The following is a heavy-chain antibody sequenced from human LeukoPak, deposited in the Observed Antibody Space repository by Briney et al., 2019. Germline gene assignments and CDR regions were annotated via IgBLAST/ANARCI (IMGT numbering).Heavy chain of an antibody. J-gene: IGHJ4*02. CDR3: ARGDTSSKIEY. CDR2: IMPDGSES. V-gene: IGHV3-7*01. Sequence: PGGSLRRCFAASELILNNYLMSWVRQAPGKGLEWVAFIMPDGSESSYVDSVKGRFTISRDNAKKSLYLQMNSLRVEDTAVYYCARGDTSSKIEYWGQGTLVTVSS. D-gene: IGHD6-6*01. CDR1: ELILNNYL.